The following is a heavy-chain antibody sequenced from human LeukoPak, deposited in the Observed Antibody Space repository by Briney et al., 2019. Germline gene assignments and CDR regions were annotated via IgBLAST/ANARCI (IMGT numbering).Heavy chain of an antibody. D-gene: IGHD1-26*01. Sequence: SETLSLTCTVSGGSISSSSYYWGWIRQPPGKGLEWIGSIYYSGSTYYNPSLKSRVTISVDTSKNQFSLKLSSVTAADTAVYYCARSRWEPLLTAGTYFDYWGQGTLVTVSS. CDR1: GGSISSSSYY. CDR2: IYYSGST. CDR3: ARSRWEPLLTAGTYFDY. V-gene: IGHV4-39*07. J-gene: IGHJ4*02.